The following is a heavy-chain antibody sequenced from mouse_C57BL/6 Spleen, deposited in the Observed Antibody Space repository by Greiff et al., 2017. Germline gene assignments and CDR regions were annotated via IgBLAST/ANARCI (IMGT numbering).Heavy chain of an antibody. Sequence: EVQLQQSGPELVKPGASVKIPCKASGYTFTDYNMDWVKQSPGKSLEWIGGINPNNGGTNYNQKFKGKATLTVDKSSSTAYMELRSLTSEDTAFYYWARRELRLRVPFAYWGKGTLVTVSA. CDR2: INPNNGGT. CDR1: GYTFTDYN. D-gene: IGHD3-2*02. CDR3: ARRELRLRVPFAY. V-gene: IGHV1-18*01. J-gene: IGHJ3*01.